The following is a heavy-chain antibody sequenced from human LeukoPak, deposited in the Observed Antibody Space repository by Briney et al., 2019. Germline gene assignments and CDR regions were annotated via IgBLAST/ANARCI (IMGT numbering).Heavy chain of an antibody. J-gene: IGHJ4*02. CDR1: GFTFPRHA. CDR3: AKTQGFFDH. CDR2: SAGSGGST. Sequence: GGSLRLSCAASGFTFPRHAMSWVRQAPGKGLEWVASSAGSGGSTHYAGSVKGRFTVSRDNSKNILYLQMNSLRAEDTAIYYCAKTQGFFDHWGQGSLVTVSS. V-gene: IGHV3-23*01.